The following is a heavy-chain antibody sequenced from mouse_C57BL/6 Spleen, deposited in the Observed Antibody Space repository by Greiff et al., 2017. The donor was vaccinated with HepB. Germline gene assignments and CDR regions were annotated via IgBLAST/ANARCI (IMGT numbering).Heavy chain of an antibody. CDR3: TRGGDKAWFAY. CDR1: GFTFSSYA. Sequence: EVKVEESGEGLVKPGGSLKLSCAASGFTFSSYAMSWVRQTPEKRLEWVAYISSGGDYIYYADTVKGRFTISRDNARNTLYLQMSSLKSEDTAMYYCTRGGDKAWFAYWGQGTLVTVSA. J-gene: IGHJ3*01. CDR2: ISSGGDYI. V-gene: IGHV5-9-1*02.